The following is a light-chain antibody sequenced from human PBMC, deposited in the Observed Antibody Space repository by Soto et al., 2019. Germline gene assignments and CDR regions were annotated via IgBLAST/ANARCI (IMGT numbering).Light chain of an antibody. V-gene: IGKV1-39*01. Sequence: DIQMTQSPSSLSASVGDRGTITCRASQSISSYLNWYQQKPGKAPKLLIYAASSLRSGVTSRFSGSGSGTDFTLTISSLQPEEFATYHCQQSYSTPGTFGQGTKLEIK. CDR3: QQSYSTPGT. CDR2: AAS. J-gene: IGKJ2*01. CDR1: QSISSY.